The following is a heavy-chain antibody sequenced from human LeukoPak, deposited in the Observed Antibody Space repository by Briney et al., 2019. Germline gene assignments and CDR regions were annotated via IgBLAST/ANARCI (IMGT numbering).Heavy chain of an antibody. J-gene: IGHJ4*02. V-gene: IGHV4-39*07. CDR2: IYYSGST. CDR1: GGSISSSSYY. Sequence: SETLSLTCTVSGGSISSSSYYWGWIRQPPGKGLEWIGSIYYSGSTYYNPSLKSRVTISVDRSKNQFSLKLSSVTAADTAVYYCARAVGYCSGGSCYADYWGQGTLVTVSS. CDR3: ARAVGYCSGGSCYADY. D-gene: IGHD2-15*01.